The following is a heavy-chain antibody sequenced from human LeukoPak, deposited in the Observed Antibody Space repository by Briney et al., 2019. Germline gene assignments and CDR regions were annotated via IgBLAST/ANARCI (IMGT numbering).Heavy chain of an antibody. CDR2: IYPGDSDT. D-gene: IGHD3-10*01. Sequence: GESLKISCKGSGYSFTSYWIGWVRRMPGKGLEWMGMIYPGDSDTRYSPSFQGQVTISADNSISTAYLQWSSLKTSDTAMYYCARHGPYGSGSKPFDYWGQGTLVTVSS. CDR1: GYSFTSYW. J-gene: IGHJ4*02. V-gene: IGHV5-51*01. CDR3: ARHGPYGSGSKPFDY.